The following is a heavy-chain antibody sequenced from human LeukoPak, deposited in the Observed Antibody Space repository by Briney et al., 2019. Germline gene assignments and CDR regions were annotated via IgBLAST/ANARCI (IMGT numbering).Heavy chain of an antibody. Sequence: PGGSLRLSCAASEFSVGSNYMTWVRQAPGKGLEWVSSLSGSGGNTYYADSVKGRFTISRDNSKNTLYLQMNSLRAEDTAVYYCARVMGRYCSSTSCYVDYWGQGTLVTVSS. J-gene: IGHJ4*02. CDR1: EFSVGSNY. CDR2: LSGSGGNT. CDR3: ARVMGRYCSSTSCYVDY. D-gene: IGHD2-2*01. V-gene: IGHV3-23*01.